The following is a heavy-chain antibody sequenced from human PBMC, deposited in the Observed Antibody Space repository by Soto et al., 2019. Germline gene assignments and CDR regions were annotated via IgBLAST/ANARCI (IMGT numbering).Heavy chain of an antibody. D-gene: IGHD6-13*01. J-gene: IGHJ6*02. CDR3: AKDMRGGSSSSRYYYGLDV. CDR1: GFTFDDYA. Sequence: EVQLVESGGGLVQPGRSLRLSCAASGFTFDDYAMHWVRQAPGKGLEWVSGISWNSGTIVYADSVKGRFTISRDNAKNSLYLQMNSLRGEDTALYYCAKDMRGGSSSSRYYYGLDVRGQGTTVTVSS. CDR2: ISWNSGTI. V-gene: IGHV3-9*01.